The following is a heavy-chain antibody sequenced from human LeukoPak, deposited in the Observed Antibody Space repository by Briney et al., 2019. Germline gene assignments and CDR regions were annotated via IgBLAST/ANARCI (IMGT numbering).Heavy chain of an antibody. CDR3: ARDQEMATIKEDY. Sequence: ASVKVSCKASGGTFSSYAISWVRQAPGQGLEWMGIINPSGGSTSYAQKFQGRVTMTRDTSTSTVYMELSSLRSEDTAVYYCARDQEMATIKEDYWGQGTLVTVSS. CDR2: INPSGGST. J-gene: IGHJ4*02. D-gene: IGHD5-24*01. CDR1: GGTFSSYA. V-gene: IGHV1-46*01.